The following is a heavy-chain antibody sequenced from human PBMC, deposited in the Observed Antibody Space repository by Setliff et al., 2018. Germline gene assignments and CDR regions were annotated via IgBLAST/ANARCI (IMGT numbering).Heavy chain of an antibody. J-gene: IGHJ4*02. D-gene: IGHD3-3*01. CDR3: ARQNDFWSGQDFDY. CDR1: GFTFSSYS. Sequence: PGGSLRLSCAASGFTFSSYSMNWVRQAPGKGLEWVSSISSSSSTIYYADSVKGRFTISRDNAKNSLYLQMNSLRAEDTAVYYCARQNDFWSGQDFDYWGQGTLVTVSS. CDR2: ISSSSSTI. V-gene: IGHV3-48*01.